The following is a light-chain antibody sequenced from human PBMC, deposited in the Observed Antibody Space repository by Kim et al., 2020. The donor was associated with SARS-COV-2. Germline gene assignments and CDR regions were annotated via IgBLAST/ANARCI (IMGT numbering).Light chain of an antibody. Sequence: PGQGVTNSFSGSTSNIGSNIVTWYHHPPGTAPKLLIYSNHGRPSGVPDRFSGSKSGTSASLAISGLQSEDEAVYYCASWDDSLRGVFGGGTQLTVL. V-gene: IGLV1-44*01. J-gene: IGLJ3*02. CDR2: SNH. CDR1: TSNIGSNI. CDR3: ASWDDSLRGV.